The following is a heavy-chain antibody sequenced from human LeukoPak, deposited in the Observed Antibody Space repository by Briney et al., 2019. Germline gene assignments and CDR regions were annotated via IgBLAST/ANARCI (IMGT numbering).Heavy chain of an antibody. CDR2: ISGSGGST. CDR3: AKGVQLWLPSFDY. J-gene: IGHJ4*02. Sequence: GGSLRLSCAASGFTFSSYAMGWVRQAPGKGLEWVSAISGSGGSTYYADSVKGRLTISRDNSKNALYLQMNSLRAEDTAVYYCAKGVQLWLPSFDYWGQGTLVTVSS. V-gene: IGHV3-23*01. D-gene: IGHD5-18*01. CDR1: GFTFSSYA.